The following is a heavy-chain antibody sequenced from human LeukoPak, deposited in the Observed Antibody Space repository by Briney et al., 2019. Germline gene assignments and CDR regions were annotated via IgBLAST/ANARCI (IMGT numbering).Heavy chain of an antibody. J-gene: IGHJ4*02. Sequence: PSETLSLTCTVSGGSISSYYWSWIRQPPGKGPEWIGYIYYSGSTNYNPSLKSRVTISVDTSKNQFSLKLSSVTAADTAVYYCARGYRSSWNIFDYWGQGTLVTVSS. CDR1: GGSISSYY. CDR3: ARGYRSSWNIFDY. D-gene: IGHD6-13*01. V-gene: IGHV4-59*01. CDR2: IYYSGST.